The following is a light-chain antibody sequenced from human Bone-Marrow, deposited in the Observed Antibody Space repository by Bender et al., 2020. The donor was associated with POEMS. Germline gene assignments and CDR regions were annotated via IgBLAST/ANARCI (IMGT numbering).Light chain of an antibody. V-gene: IGLV1-40*01. CDR2: GNS. CDR3: QSYDSSLSGVV. J-gene: IGLJ2*01. Sequence: QSVLTQPPSVSGAPGQRVTISCTGSSSNIGARYDVHWYQHLPGTAPKLLMFGNSNRPSGVPDRFSGAKSGTSASLAITGLQADDEADYYCQSYDSSLSGVVFGGGTKLTVL. CDR1: SSNIGARYD.